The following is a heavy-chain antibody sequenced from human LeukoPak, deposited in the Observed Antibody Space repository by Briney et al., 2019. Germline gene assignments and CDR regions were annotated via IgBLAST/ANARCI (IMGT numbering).Heavy chain of an antibody. J-gene: IGHJ4*02. V-gene: IGHV4-39*01. CDR1: GGSINSRSYY. Sequence: SETLSLTCTVSGGSINSRSYYVGWIRQTPGTWLEWIGSIYYSGSTYYHPSLKSRVTISVDTSKNQFSLKLSSVTAADTAVYYCARHREDYGDYVGFDYWGQGTLVTVSS. D-gene: IGHD4-17*01. CDR2: IYYSGST. CDR3: ARHREDYGDYVGFDY.